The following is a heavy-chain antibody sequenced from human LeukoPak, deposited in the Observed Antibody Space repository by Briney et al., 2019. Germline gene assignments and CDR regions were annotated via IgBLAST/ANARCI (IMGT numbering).Heavy chain of an antibody. CDR1: GGSISSGGYY. D-gene: IGHD3-22*01. V-gene: IGHV4-61*08. CDR3: ARFYYDSSGYHAFDI. CDR2: IYYSGST. J-gene: IGHJ3*02. Sequence: SETLSLTCTVSGGSISSGGYYWSWIRQPPGKGLEWIGYIYYSGSTNYNPSLKSRVTISVDTSKNQFSLKLSSVTAADTAVYYCARFYYDSSGYHAFDIWGQGTMVTVSS.